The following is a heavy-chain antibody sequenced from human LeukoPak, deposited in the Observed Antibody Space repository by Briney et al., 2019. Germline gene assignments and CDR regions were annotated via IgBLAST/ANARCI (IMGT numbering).Heavy chain of an antibody. CDR2: FDPEDGET. CDR3: ANYYDSSGYYDAFDI. J-gene: IGHJ3*02. D-gene: IGHD3-22*01. V-gene: IGHV1-24*01. CDR1: GYTLTELS. Sequence: GASVKVSCKVSGYTLTELSMHWVRQAPGKGLEWMGGFDPEDGETIYAQKFQGRVTITADESTSTAYMELSSLRSEDTAVYYCANYYDSSGYYDAFDIWGQGTMVTVSS.